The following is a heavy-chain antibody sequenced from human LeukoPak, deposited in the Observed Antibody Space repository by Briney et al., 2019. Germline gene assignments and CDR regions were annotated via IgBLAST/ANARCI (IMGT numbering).Heavy chain of an antibody. V-gene: IGHV3-30-3*01. CDR3: NPFYDSRFTYYFDY. Sequence: PGGSLRLSCAASGFTFSSYAMHWVRQAPGKGLEWVAVISYDGSNKYYADSVKGRFTISRDNSKNTLYLQMNSLRAEDTAVYYCNPFYDSRFTYYFDYWGQGTLVTVSS. D-gene: IGHD3-22*01. CDR1: GFTFSSYA. J-gene: IGHJ4*02. CDR2: ISYDGSNK.